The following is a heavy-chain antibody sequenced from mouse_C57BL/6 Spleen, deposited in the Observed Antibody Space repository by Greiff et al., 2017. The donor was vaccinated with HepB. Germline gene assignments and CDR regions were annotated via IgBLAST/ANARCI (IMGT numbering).Heavy chain of an antibody. Sequence: QVQLQQSGPELVKPGASVKISCKASGYAFSSSWMNWVKQRPGKGLEWIGRIYPGDGDTNYNGKFKGKATLTADKSSSTAYMQLSSLTSEDSAVYFCARSAERAWFAYWGQGTLVTVSA. D-gene: IGHD3-3*01. CDR3: ARSAERAWFAY. CDR2: IYPGDGDT. J-gene: IGHJ3*01. CDR1: GYAFSSSW. V-gene: IGHV1-82*01.